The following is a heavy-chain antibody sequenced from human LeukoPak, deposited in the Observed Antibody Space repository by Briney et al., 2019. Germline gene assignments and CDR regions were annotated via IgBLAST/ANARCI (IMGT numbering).Heavy chain of an antibody. D-gene: IGHD3-22*01. CDR2: INHRGST. CDR3: ARLSGYYFSNWYFDL. Sequence: SETLSFTCVVYGGSFSGYYWSWIRQSPGKGLEWIGEINHRGSTNYNPSLKRRVTISLDTSKNQFSLKLSSVTAADTAVYYCARLSGYYFSNWYFDLWGRGTLVTVSS. V-gene: IGHV4-34*01. CDR1: GGSFSGYY. J-gene: IGHJ2*01.